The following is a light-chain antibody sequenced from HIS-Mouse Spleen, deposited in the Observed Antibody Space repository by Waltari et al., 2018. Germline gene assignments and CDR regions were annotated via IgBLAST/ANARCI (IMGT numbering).Light chain of an antibody. CDR1: SLRSYY. Sequence: SSELTQDPAVSVALGQTVRITCQGDSLRSYYASWYPQKPGQAPVLVIYGKNNRPSGIPDRCSGSSSGNTASLTITGAQAEDEADYYCNSRDSSGNHWVFGGGTKLTVL. J-gene: IGLJ3*02. CDR2: GKN. V-gene: IGLV3-19*01. CDR3: NSRDSSGNHWV.